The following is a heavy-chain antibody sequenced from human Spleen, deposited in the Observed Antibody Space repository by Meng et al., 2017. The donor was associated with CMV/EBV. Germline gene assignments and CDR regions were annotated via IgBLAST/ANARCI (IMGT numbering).Heavy chain of an antibody. CDR1: GFTFSSYA. D-gene: IGHD2-2*01. Sequence: LSLTCAASGFTFSSYAMTWVRQAPGKGLEWVSAISGSGGRTHYADSVKGRFTISRDNSKNTLYLQMNSLRAGDTAVYYCAKGAGGYQLLDWFDPWGQGTLVTVSS. CDR3: AKGAGGYQLLDWFDP. J-gene: IGHJ5*02. CDR2: ISGSGGRT. V-gene: IGHV3-23*01.